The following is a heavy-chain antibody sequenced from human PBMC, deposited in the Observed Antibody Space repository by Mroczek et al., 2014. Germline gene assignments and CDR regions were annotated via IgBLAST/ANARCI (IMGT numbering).Heavy chain of an antibody. CDR1: GGSITSTGYS. CDR2: IYYTGSS. J-gene: IGHJ4*02. V-gene: IGHV4-30-4*07. CDR3: ARVVVMKTSYFDY. Sequence: QVQLQQWGPGLVKPSQTLSLTCAVPGGSITSTGYSWSWIRQPPGKGLEWIGYIYYTGSSNYNPVPKSRVTISLDRSRNQFSLSLSSVTAADTAVYYCARVVVMKTSYFDYWGQGTLVIVSS. D-gene: IGHD3-22*01.